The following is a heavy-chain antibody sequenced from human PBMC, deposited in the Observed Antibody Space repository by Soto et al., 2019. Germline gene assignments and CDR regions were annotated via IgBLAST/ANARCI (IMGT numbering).Heavy chain of an antibody. CDR2: ISYDGSNK. V-gene: IGHV3-30*18. CDR1: EFIYSSCG. CDR3: AKDLLIGCSGGSCYSPGAFDI. D-gene: IGHD2-15*01. Sequence: PGWCLRLSCADSEFIYSSCGMHWVRQAPGKGLEWVAVISYDGSNKYYADSVKGRFTISRDNSKNTLYLQMNSLRAEDTAVYYCAKDLLIGCSGGSCYSPGAFDIWCQVTMVTV. J-gene: IGHJ3*02.